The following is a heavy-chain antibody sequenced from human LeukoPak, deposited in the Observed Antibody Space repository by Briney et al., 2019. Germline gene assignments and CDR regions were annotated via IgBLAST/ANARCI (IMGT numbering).Heavy chain of an antibody. V-gene: IGHV4-59*08. J-gene: IGHJ4*02. D-gene: IGHD6-6*01. Sequence: KSSETLSLTCSVSGDSISSSYWSWIRQPPGKGLEWIGNIYNSANTNYNPSLQSRVTMSVDTSKSQFSLQLTSVSAADTAVYYCARGVEYIRSDLFDYWGQGNLVIVSS. CDR1: GDSISSSY. CDR2: IYNSANT. CDR3: ARGVEYIRSDLFDY.